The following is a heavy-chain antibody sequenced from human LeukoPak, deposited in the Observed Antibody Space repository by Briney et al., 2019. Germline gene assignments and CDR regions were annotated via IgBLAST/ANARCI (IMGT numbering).Heavy chain of an antibody. CDR2: IIWNSGSI. CDR1: GFTFDDYA. J-gene: IGHJ3*02. CDR3: AKDIGPILLYGSNAFDI. Sequence: SLRLSCAASGFTFDDYAMHWVRQAPGKGLEWVSGIIWNSGSIGYADSVKGRFTISRDNAKNSLYLQMNSLRAEDTALYYCAKDIGPILLYGSNAFDIWGQGTMVTVSS. D-gene: IGHD3-10*01. V-gene: IGHV3-9*01.